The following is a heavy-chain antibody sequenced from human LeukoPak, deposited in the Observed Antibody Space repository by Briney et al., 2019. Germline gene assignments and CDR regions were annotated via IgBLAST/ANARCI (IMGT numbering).Heavy chain of an antibody. V-gene: IGHV1-2*02. J-gene: IGHJ4*02. CDR2: INPNSGGI. Sequence: GATVKVSCKASGYTFTGYYMHWVRQASGQGLEWMGWINPNSGGINYAQKFQGRVTMTRDTSISTAYMELSRLRSDDTAVYYCTRLLGTWNTFDFWGQGTLVTVSS. CDR1: GYTFTGYY. CDR3: TRLLGTWNTFDF. D-gene: IGHD1/OR15-1a*01.